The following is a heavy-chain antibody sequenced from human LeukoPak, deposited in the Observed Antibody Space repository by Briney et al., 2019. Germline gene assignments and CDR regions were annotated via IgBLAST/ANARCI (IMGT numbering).Heavy chain of an antibody. CDR2: IIPILGIA. CDR3: ARLPYYYDSSGYYHFDY. J-gene: IGHJ4*02. CDR1: GGTFSSYA. D-gene: IGHD3-22*01. Sequence: ASVKVSCKASGGTFSSYAISWVRQAPGQGLEWMGRIIPILGIANYAQKFQGRVTITADKSTSTAYMELSSLRFEDTAVYYCARLPYYYDSSGYYHFDYWGQGTLVTVSS. V-gene: IGHV1-69*04.